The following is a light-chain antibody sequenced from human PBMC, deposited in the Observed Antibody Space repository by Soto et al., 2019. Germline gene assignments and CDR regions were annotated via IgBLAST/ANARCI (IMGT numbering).Light chain of an antibody. CDR1: SSDVGGYKY. CDR2: DVS. CDR3: SSYTRTTSYV. V-gene: IGLV2-14*01. J-gene: IGLJ1*01. Sequence: QSVLTQPASVSGSPGQSITISCTGTSSDVGGYKYVSWYQQHPGKAPKLMIFDVSHRPSGVSNRFSGSKSGNTASLAISGLQAEDEADYYCSSYTRTTSYVFGTGSKLTVL.